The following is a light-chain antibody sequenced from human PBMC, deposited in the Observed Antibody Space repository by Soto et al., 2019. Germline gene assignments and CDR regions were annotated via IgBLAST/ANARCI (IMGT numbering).Light chain of an antibody. Sequence: EVVLTQYTDTLSLSPGERATLSCRASQNVRTFLDWYQQKPGQAPRLLIYGASNRATGIPARFSGSGSGTDFTLTISSLEPEDFAVYYCQQHSHWPPWTFGQGTKVDIK. V-gene: IGKV3-11*01. CDR2: GAS. CDR1: QNVRTF. CDR3: QQHSHWPPWT. J-gene: IGKJ1*01.